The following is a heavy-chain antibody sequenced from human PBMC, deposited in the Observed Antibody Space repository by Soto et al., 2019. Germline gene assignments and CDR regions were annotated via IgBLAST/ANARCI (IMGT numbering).Heavy chain of an antibody. V-gene: IGHV1-18*01. CDR1: GYTCTSYG. J-gene: IGHJ5*02. Sequence: QVQLVQSGAEVKKPGDSVKVSCKASGYTCTSYGISWVRQAPGQGLEWRGWISAYNGNTNYAQKLPGIVTMTTDTATSTADMELRSLRSDDTVVYYCARRGYQLLNNWFDPWGQGTLVTVSS. CDR2: ISAYNGNT. CDR3: ARRGYQLLNNWFDP. D-gene: IGHD2-2*01.